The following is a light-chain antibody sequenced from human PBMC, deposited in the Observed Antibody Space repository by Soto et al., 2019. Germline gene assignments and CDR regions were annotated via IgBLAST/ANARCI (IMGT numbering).Light chain of an antibody. J-gene: IGLJ2*01. CDR3: AVWDDVLSGWV. CDR1: DSNIGSNT. Sequence: QSVLTQAPSASGTPGQSVTISCSGSDSNIGSNTVNWYQQLPGMAPKLLIYANFQRSSGAPDRFSASKSGTSASLAISGLQSEDEAHYYCAVWDDVLSGWVFGGGTKVTVL. V-gene: IGLV1-44*01. CDR2: ANF.